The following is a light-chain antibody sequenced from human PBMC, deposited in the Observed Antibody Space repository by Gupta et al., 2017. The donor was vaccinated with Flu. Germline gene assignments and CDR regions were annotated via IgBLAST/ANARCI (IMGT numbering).Light chain of an antibody. CDR1: SSDVGGYTY. CDR3: SSQTSSSTYV. J-gene: IGLJ1*01. Sequence: TSSDVGGYTYVSWYQQHPGKAPKLMIYDVSDRPSGVSNRFSGSKSGNTASLTISGLQAEDEADYYCSSQTSSSTYVFGTGTKVTVL. CDR2: DVS. V-gene: IGLV2-14*03.